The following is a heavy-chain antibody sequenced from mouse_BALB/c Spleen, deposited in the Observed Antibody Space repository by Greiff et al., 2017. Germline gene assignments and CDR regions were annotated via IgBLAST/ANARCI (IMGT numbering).Heavy chain of an antibody. V-gene: IGHV5-9-3*01. J-gene: IGHJ2*01. D-gene: IGHD2-4*01. Sequence: EVQVVESGGGLVKPGGSLKLSCAASGFTFSSYAMSWVRQTPEKRLEWVATISSGGSYTYYPDSVKGRFTISRDNAKNTLYLQMSSLRSEDTAMYYCARHSYDYAPFDYWGQGTTLTVSS. CDR3: ARHSYDYAPFDY. CDR1: GFTFSSYA. CDR2: ISSGGSYT.